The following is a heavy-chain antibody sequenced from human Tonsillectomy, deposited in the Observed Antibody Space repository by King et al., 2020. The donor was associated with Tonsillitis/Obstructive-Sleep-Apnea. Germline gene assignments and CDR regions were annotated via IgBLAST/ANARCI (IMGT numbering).Heavy chain of an antibody. CDR3: AREGELERRGWVYYMDV. V-gene: IGHV3-30*04. D-gene: IGHD1-1*01. Sequence: VQLVQSGGGVVQPGRSLRLSCAASGFTFSSYAMHWVRQAPGKGLEWVAVISYDGSNKYYADSVKCRFTISRDNSKNTLYLQMNSLRAEDTAVYYCAREGELERRGWVYYMDVWGKGTTVTVSS. J-gene: IGHJ6*03. CDR2: ISYDGSNK. CDR1: GFTFSSYA.